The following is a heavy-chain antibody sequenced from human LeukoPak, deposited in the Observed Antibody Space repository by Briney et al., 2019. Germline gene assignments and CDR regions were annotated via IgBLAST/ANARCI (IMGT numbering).Heavy chain of an antibody. J-gene: IGHJ4*02. V-gene: IGHV3-7*01. CDR1: GFTFSNYG. Sequence: GGSLRLSCSASGFTFSNYGMSWVRQAPGKGLEWVANIKQDESEKYYVDSVKGRFTISRDNAKSSLYLQMNSLRAEDTAVYYCARALDSSSSRYQAFEEWGQGTLVTVSS. CDR3: ARALDSSSSRYQAFEE. D-gene: IGHD2-2*01. CDR2: IKQDESEK.